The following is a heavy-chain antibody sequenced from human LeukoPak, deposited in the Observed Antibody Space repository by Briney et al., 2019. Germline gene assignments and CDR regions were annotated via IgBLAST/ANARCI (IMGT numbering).Heavy chain of an antibody. CDR3: ARGLASGYPPIPFDY. CDR1: DGSFSGYY. CDR2: IIDTGST. D-gene: IGHD3-3*01. J-gene: IGHJ4*02. Sequence: SETLSLTCAVYDGSFSGYYWTWIRQPPGKRLEWIGEIIDTGSTKYNSSLKSRVTISVDTSKNQFSLSLDSVTAADTAVYYCARGLASGYPPIPFDYWGQGTLVTVSS. V-gene: IGHV4-34*12.